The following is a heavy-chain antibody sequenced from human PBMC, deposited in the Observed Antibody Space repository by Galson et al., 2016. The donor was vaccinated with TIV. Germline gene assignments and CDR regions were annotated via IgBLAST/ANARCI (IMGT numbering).Heavy chain of an antibody. J-gene: IGHJ4*02. CDR2: IYPADSDT. Sequence: QSGAEVKKPGDSLKISCKTSGSRFTNSWIAWVRQMPGKGLEWMGVIYPADSDTTYRPSLQGQVTMSVDKSISTAYLQWSSLKASDTAMYYCARLLTYCNFTTCTTFGYFDYWGQGTPVTVSS. CDR3: ARLLTYCNFTTCTTFGYFDY. V-gene: IGHV5-51*03. CDR1: GSRFTNSW. D-gene: IGHD2/OR15-2a*01.